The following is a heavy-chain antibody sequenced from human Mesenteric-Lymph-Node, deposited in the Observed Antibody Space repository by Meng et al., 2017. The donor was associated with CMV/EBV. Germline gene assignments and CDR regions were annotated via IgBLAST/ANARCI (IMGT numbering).Heavy chain of an antibody. CDR3: AGGGGYDAYY. CDR1: GFTVSSYA. Sequence: GGSLRLSCAASGFTVSSYAMHWVRQAPGKGLEWVAVISYDGSNKYYADSVKGRFTISRDNSKNTLYLQMNSLRAEDTAVYYCAGGGGYDAYYWGQGTLVTVSS. CDR2: ISYDGSNK. V-gene: IGHV3-30-3*01. D-gene: IGHD5-12*01. J-gene: IGHJ4*02.